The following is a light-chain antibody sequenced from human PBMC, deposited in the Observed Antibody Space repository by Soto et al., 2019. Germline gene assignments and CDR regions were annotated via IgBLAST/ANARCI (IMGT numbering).Light chain of an antibody. J-gene: IGKJ5*01. V-gene: IGKV1-33*01. Sequence: DIQMTQSPSTLSASVGDRFTITCRASQSISSWLAWYQQKPGKAPNLLIYDASNLEIGVPSRFSGSGSGTHFTFTISSLQTEDIGTYYCQQYDILPITFGRGTRLEIK. CDR3: QQYDILPIT. CDR2: DAS. CDR1: QSISSW.